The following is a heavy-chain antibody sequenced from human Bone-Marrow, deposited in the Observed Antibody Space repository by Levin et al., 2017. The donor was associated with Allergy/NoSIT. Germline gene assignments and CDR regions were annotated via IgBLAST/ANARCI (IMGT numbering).Heavy chain of an antibody. D-gene: IGHD6-13*01. CDR1: GFRFNEHG. CDR2: IDWNGANI. CDR3: ASEPYSSTWYEFDY. Sequence: GGSLRLSCAASGFRFNEHGMSWVRQVPGKGLEWVSGIDWNGANIGYSDSVKGRFTISRDNGKNSLYLQMNSLTAEDTALYYYASEPYSSTWYEFDYWGQGILVTVSS. J-gene: IGHJ4*02. V-gene: IGHV3-20*04.